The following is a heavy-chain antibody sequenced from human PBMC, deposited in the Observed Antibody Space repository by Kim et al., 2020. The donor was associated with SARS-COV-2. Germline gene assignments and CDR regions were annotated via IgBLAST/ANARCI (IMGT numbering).Heavy chain of an antibody. CDR1: GFTFSSYA. J-gene: IGHJ1*01. CDR2: ISYDGSNK. V-gene: IGHV3-30*04. D-gene: IGHD1-26*01. Sequence: GGSLRLSCAASGFTFSSYAMHWVRQAPGKGLEWVAVISYDGSNKYYADSVKGRFTISRDNSKNTLYLQMNSLRAEDTAVYYCARDRAWEQRAATFQHWGQGTLVTVSS. CDR3: ARDRAWEQRAATFQH.